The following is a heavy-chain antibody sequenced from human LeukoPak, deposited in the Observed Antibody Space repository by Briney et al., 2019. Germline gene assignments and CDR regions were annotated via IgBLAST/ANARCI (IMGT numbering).Heavy chain of an antibody. CDR2: IYYGGNI. Sequence: SETLSLTCSVSGASINSRDYTWAWIRQPPGKGLEWIATIYYGGNIDYNPSLKSRVTISVDTSKYHFSLRLSSVTAADTAVYFCARGPTMTTDCWGQGTLVTVSS. CDR3: ARGPTMTTDC. V-gene: IGHV4-39*02. J-gene: IGHJ4*02. CDR1: GASINSRDYT. D-gene: IGHD5-24*01.